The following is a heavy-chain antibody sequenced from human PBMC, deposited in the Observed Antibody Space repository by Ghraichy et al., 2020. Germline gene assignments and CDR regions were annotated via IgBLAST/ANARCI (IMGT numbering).Heavy chain of an antibody. CDR1: GFTFSSYA. Sequence: GESLNISCADSGFTFSSYAMSWVRQAPGKGLEWVSAISGSGGSTYYADSVKGRFTVSRDNSKNTLYLQMNSLRAEDTAVYYCAKDFRAQALNYFDYWGQGTLVTASS. J-gene: IGHJ4*02. CDR2: ISGSGGST. V-gene: IGHV3-23*01. CDR3: AKDFRAQALNYFDY.